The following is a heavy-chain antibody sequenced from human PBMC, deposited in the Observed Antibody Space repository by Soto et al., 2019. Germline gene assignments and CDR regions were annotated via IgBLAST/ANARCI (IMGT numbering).Heavy chain of an antibody. CDR2: INAGNGNT. J-gene: IGHJ5*02. Sequence: ASVKVSCKASGYTFTSYAMHWVRQAPGQRLEWMGWINAGNGNTKYSQKFQGRVTITRDTSTSTAYMELSSLRSEDTAVYFCARDTSGYDKYWLAPWGQGTLVTVSS. V-gene: IGHV1-3*01. CDR1: GYTFTSYA. CDR3: ARDTSGYDKYWLAP. D-gene: IGHD5-12*01.